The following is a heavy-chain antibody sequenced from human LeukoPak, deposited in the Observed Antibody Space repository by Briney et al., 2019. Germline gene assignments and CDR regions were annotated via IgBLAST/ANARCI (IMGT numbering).Heavy chain of an antibody. CDR1: GYTFTGYY. J-gene: IGHJ4*02. CDR2: IIPILGIA. CDR3: ARDRRITMVRGEIDY. V-gene: IGHV1-69*04. Sequence: SVKVSCKASGYTFTGYYIHWVRQARGQGLEWMGRIIPILGIANYAQKFQGRVTITADKSTSTAYMELSSLRSEDTAVYYCARDRRITMVRGEIDYWGQGTLVTVSS. D-gene: IGHD3-10*01.